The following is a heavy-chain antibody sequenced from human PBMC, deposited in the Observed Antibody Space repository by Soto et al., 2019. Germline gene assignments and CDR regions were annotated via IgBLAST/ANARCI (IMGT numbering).Heavy chain of an antibody. CDR1: GYTFTSYG. Sequence: QVQLVQSGAEVKKPGASVKVSCKASGYTFTSYGISWVRQAPGQGLEWMGWISAYNGNTNYAQKLQGRVTMTTDTSTSTAYMELRSLRSDDTDVYYCARNPWVAPNYYYYYGMDVWGQGTTVTVSS. V-gene: IGHV1-18*04. CDR2: ISAYNGNT. J-gene: IGHJ6*02. CDR3: ARNPWVAPNYYYYYGMDV. D-gene: IGHD7-27*01.